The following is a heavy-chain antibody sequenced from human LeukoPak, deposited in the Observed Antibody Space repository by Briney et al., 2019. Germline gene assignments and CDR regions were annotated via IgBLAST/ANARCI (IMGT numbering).Heavy chain of an antibody. D-gene: IGHD5-12*01. CDR2: ISSSSSYI. V-gene: IGHV3-21*01. CDR1: GFTFSSYS. J-gene: IGHJ4*02. Sequence: GGSLRLSCAASGFTFSSYSMNWVRQAPGKGLEWVSSISSSSSYIYYADSVKGRFTISRDNAKNSLYLQMNSLRAEDTAVYYCARERDYSGQLDYWGQGTLATVSS. CDR3: ARERDYSGQLDY.